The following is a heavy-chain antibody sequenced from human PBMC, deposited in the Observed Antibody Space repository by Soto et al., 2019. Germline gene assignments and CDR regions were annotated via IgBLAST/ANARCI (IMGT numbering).Heavy chain of an antibody. J-gene: IGHJ3*02. CDR3: ASPTVTTKHKAFDI. CDR1: GGSISSGDYY. V-gene: IGHV4-30-4*01. Sequence: KTSETLSLTCTVSGGSISSGDYYWSWIRQPPGKGLEWIGYIYYSGSTYYNPSLKSRVTISVDTSKNQFSLKLSSVTAADTAVYYCASPTVTTKHKAFDIWGQGTMVTVSS. D-gene: IGHD4-17*01. CDR2: IYYSGST.